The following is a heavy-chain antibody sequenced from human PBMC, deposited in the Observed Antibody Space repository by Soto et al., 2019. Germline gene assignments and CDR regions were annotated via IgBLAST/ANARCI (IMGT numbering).Heavy chain of an antibody. CDR3: ARGLDLDYDLLSGYHNYYFDY. J-gene: IGHJ4*02. D-gene: IGHD3-9*01. Sequence: SETLSFTCALSGSSICSSNWWSSVRHPPRKGLEWIGESYPSGSTNDNPSLKSRVTISVDKSKNQFSLKLSSVTAADTAVYYCARGLDLDYDLLSGYHNYYFDYWGQGTRVT. CDR1: GSSICSSNW. CDR2: SYPSGST. V-gene: IGHV4-4*02.